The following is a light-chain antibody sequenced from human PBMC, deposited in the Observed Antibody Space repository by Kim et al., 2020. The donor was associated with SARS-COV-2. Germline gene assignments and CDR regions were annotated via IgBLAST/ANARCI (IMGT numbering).Light chain of an antibody. Sequence: SPGETATISCRTGQALGSNYLAWDQQKPGPAPRLLISGASSRATGIPDRCRGSGSETDFTLTISRLDPEDIAMYFCQQYGTSPLTFGGGTKV. CDR2: GAS. V-gene: IGKV3-20*01. CDR3: QQYGTSPLT. J-gene: IGKJ4*01. CDR1: QALGSNY.